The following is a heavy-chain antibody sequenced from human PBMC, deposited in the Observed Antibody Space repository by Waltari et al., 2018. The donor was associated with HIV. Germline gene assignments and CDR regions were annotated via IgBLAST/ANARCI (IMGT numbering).Heavy chain of an antibody. D-gene: IGHD6-13*01. CDR1: GGSFRSYA. V-gene: IGHV1-69*12. CDR3: ARILGSSWYNWIDP. J-gene: IGHJ5*02. CDR2: IIPVFGTA. Sequence: QVQLVQSGAEVKKPGSSVKVSCRASGGSFRSYAITWVRQAPGQGREWMGGIIPVFGTANYAQKCQGRVTITADESTSTAYMDLRSLTSEDTAVYYCARILGSSWYNWIDPWGQGTLVTVSS.